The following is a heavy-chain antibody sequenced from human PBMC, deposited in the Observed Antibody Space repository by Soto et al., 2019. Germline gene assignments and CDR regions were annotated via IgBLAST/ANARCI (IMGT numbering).Heavy chain of an antibody. V-gene: IGHV1-69*02. Sequence: QVQLVQSGAEVKKTGSSVKVSCKASGGTFSSYTISWVRQAPGQGLEWMGRIIPMFGIANYAQKFKGRVTITAAKSTSTAYMELSSLRSEDTAVYYCARGYGDSHDYWGQGTLVTVSS. CDR2: IIPMFGIA. CDR1: GGTFSSYT. D-gene: IGHD4-17*01. J-gene: IGHJ4*02. CDR3: ARGYGDSHDY.